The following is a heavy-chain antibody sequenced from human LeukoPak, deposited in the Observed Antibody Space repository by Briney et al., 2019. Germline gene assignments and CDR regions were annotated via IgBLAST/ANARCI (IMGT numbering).Heavy chain of an antibody. CDR1: GFTFSSYG. J-gene: IGHJ3*02. V-gene: IGHV3-30*18. Sequence: GGSLRLSCAASGFTFSSYGMHWVRQAPGKGLEWVAVISYDGSNKYYADSVKGRFTISRDNSKNTLYLQMNSLRAEDTAVYYCAKVGVVVAAPYDIWGQGTVVTVSS. D-gene: IGHD2-15*01. CDR2: ISYDGSNK. CDR3: AKVGVVVAAPYDI.